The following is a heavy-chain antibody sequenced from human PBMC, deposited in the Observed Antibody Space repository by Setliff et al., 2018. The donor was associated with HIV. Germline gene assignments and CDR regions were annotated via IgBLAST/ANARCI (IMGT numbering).Heavy chain of an antibody. D-gene: IGHD2-2*01. CDR3: ASHFGYCSSTSCEGY. CDR2: IYYSGST. V-gene: IGHV4-59*12. CDR1: GGSISSNY. J-gene: IGHJ4*02. Sequence: PSETLSLTCTVSGGSISSNYWSWMRQPPGKGLEWIGHIYYSGSTNYNPSLKSRFTISRDNAKNSLYLQMNSLRAEDTAVYYCASHFGYCSSTSCEGYWGQGALVTVSS.